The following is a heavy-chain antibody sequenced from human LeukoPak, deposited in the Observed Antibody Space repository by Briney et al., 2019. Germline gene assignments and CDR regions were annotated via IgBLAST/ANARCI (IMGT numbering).Heavy chain of an antibody. CDR1: GGSISSYY. CDR3: ARDNRNQVDY. V-gene: IGHV4-59*12. CDR2: IYYSGST. J-gene: IGHJ4*02. D-gene: IGHD1-14*01. Sequence: SETLSLTYTVSGGSISSYYWSWIRQPPGKGLEWIGYIYYSGSTNYNPSLKSRVTISVDTSKNQFSLKLSSVTAADTAVYYCARDNRNQVDYWGQGTLVTVSS.